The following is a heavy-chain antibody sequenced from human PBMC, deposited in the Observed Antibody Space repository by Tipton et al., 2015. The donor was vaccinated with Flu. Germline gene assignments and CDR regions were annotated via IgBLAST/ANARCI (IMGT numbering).Heavy chain of an antibody. CDR1: GGTISNYY. D-gene: IGHD2-2*02. V-gene: IGHV4-59*01. CDR3: VKESSWYTD. Sequence: TLSLTCTVSGGTISNYYGSWIRQPPGKALEWIGYVYNIGNTNYNPSLKNVVTKSVDTSNNQLSLRLRSMTAADTAVYYCVKESSWYTDWGQGTMVTVS. J-gene: IGHJ4*02. CDR2: VYNIGNT.